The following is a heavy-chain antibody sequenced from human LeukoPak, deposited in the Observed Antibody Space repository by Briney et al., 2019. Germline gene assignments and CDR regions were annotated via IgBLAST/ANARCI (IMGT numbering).Heavy chain of an antibody. Sequence: VGSLRLSCTVSGFTVSSNSWSWVRQAPGKGLEWGSYISSSSSTIYYAYSVKGRFSISRDNAKNSLYLQMNRLRAEDTAVYYCAELGITMIGGVWGKGTTVTISS. J-gene: IGHJ6*04. CDR3: AELGITMIGGV. CDR1: GFTVSSNS. V-gene: IGHV3-48*04. CDR2: ISSSSSTI. D-gene: IGHD3-10*02.